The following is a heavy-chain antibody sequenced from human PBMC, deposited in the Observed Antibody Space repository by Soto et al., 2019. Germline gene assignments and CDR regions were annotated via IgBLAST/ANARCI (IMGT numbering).Heavy chain of an antibody. D-gene: IGHD1-20*01. Sequence: SETLSLTCTVSGGSISSYYWSWIRQPPGKGLEWIGYIYYSGSTNYNPSLKSRVTISVDTSKNQFSLKLSSVTAADTAVYYCARDIMHMDYYYYGMDVWGQGTTVTVSS. CDR1: GGSISSYY. CDR3: ARDIMHMDYYYYGMDV. J-gene: IGHJ6*02. V-gene: IGHV4-59*01. CDR2: IYYSGST.